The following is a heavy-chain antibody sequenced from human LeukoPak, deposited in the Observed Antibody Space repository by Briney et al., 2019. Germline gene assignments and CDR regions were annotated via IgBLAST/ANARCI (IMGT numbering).Heavy chain of an antibody. CDR3: ARDRGSPYYYDSSGLFDY. Sequence: PSETLSLTCTVSGGSISSYYWSWIRQPPGKGLEWIGYIYYSGSTNYNPSLKSRVTISVDTSKNQFSPKLSSVTAADTAVYYCARDRGSPYYYDSSGLFDYWGQGTLVTVSS. J-gene: IGHJ4*02. CDR1: GGSISSYY. D-gene: IGHD3-22*01. V-gene: IGHV4-59*01. CDR2: IYYSGST.